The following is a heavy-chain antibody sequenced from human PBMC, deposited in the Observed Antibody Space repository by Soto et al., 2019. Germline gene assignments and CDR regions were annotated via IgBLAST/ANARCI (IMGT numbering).Heavy chain of an antibody. CDR2: IYYSGST. Sequence: KPSETLSLTCTVSGGSISSDNYYWSWIRQPPGKGLEWIGYIYYSGSTYYNASLTSRLTITADTSRNQFSLTLSSVTAADTAVYYCARVKVGGSDLDYLDQWGQGTVVTVSS. CDR1: GGSISSDNYY. D-gene: IGHD5-12*01. CDR3: ARVKVGGSDLDYLDQ. J-gene: IGHJ4*02. V-gene: IGHV4-30-4*01.